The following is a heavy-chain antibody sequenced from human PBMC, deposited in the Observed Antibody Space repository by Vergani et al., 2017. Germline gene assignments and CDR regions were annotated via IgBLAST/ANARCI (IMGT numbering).Heavy chain of an antibody. V-gene: IGHV3-13*01. CDR1: GFTFSSND. CDR2: IGVDGDR. J-gene: IGHJ6*04. CDR3: AKEFCGTGNCYGWNHLEV. Sequence: EVQLLESGGDLVQPGGSLRLSCAASGFTFSSNDFHWVRQTAGKGLEWVSSIGVDGDRYYSDSVKGRFTISRDNGQSYLYLDMDNLRVEDTAVYFCAKEFCGTGNCYGWNHLEVWGEGTSVTVSS. D-gene: IGHD1-1*01.